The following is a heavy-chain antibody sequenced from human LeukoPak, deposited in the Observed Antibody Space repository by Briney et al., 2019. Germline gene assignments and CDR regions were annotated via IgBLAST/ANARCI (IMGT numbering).Heavy chain of an antibody. V-gene: IGHV4-59*08. CDR2: IYYTGST. D-gene: IGHD6-19*01. CDR3: AKGAGPPWFDP. J-gene: IGHJ5*02. Sequence: SETLSLTCTVSGGSISSFYWSWIRQPPGKGLEWIGYIYYTGSTNYNSSLKSRVTISVDTSKNQFSMNLNSVTAADTAVYYCAKGAGPPWFDPWGQGTLVTVSS. CDR1: GGSISSFY.